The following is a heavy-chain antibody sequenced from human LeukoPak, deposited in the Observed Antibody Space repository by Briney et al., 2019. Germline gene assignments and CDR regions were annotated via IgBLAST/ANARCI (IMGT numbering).Heavy chain of an antibody. Sequence: PGGSLRLSCAASGFTFSSYWMSWVRQAPGKGLEWVANIKQDGSEKYYVDSVKGRFTISRDNAKNSLYLQMNSLRAEDTAVYYCARVRGPAAIYYFDYWGQGTLVTVSS. J-gene: IGHJ4*02. D-gene: IGHD2-2*01. V-gene: IGHV3-7*01. CDR1: GFTFSSYW. CDR3: ARVRGPAAIYYFDY. CDR2: IKQDGSEK.